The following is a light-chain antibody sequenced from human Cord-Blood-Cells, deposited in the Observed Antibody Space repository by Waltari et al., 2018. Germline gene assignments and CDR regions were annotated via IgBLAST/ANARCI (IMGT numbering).Light chain of an antibody. V-gene: IGLV2-8*01. CDR1: SSDVGGYNY. CDR3: SSYAGSNNYV. J-gene: IGLJ1*01. CDR2: EVS. Sequence: QSALTQPPSASGSPGQSVTISCTGTSSDVGGYNYVSWYQQTPGKAPKLMIYEVSKRPSGVPGRFSGSKSVNSASLTVSGLQAEDEADYYCSSYAGSNNYVFGTGTKVTVL.